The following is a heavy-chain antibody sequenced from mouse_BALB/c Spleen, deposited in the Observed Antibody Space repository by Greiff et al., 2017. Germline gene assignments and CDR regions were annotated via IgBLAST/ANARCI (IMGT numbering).Heavy chain of an antibody. CDR1: GYTFTSYW. CDR2: INPSNGRT. Sequence: VQLQQPGAELVKPGASVKLSCKASGYTFTSYWMHWVKQRPGQGLEWIGEINPSNGRTNYNEKFKSKATLTVDKSSSTAYMQLSSLTSEDSAVYYCASQLGPLDYWGQGTTLTVSS. V-gene: IGHV1S81*02. D-gene: IGHD4-1*02. J-gene: IGHJ2*01. CDR3: ASQLGPLDY.